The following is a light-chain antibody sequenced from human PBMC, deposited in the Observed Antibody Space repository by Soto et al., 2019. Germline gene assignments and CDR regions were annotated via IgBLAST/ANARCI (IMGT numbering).Light chain of an antibody. J-gene: IGLJ1*01. CDR3: SSYTSDTSPYV. V-gene: IGLV1-44*01. CDR2: SNH. Sequence: LTHPPSASGTPGQRVTISCSGSSSNIGNNTVNWYQQLPGTAPKLLMYSNHQRPSGVPDRFSGSKSGNTASLTISGLQADEEGDYYCSSYTSDTSPYVFGTGTKVTVL. CDR1: SSNIGNNT.